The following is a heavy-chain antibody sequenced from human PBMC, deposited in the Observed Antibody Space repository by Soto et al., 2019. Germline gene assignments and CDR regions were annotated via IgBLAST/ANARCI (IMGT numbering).Heavy chain of an antibody. CDR3: ARGPPYYYDSSHDY. J-gene: IGHJ4*02. CDR2: IYYSGST. CDR1: GGSISSGGYY. V-gene: IGHV4-31*03. D-gene: IGHD3-22*01. Sequence: QVQLQESGPGLVKPSQTLSLTCTVSGGSISSGGYYWSWIRQHPGKGLEWIGYIYYSGSTYYNPSLKRRVTKTVDTSKNQVSLKLSSVTAADTAVYYCARGPPYYYDSSHDYWGQGTLVTVSS.